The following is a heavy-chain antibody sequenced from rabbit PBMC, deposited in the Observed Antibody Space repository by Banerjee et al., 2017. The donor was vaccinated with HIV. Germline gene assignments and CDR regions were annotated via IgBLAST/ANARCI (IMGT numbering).Heavy chain of an antibody. J-gene: IGHJ4*01. CDR2: IYTGSSGTT. Sequence: QEQLEESGGDLVKPEGSLTLTCTASGFSFSNKYVICWVRQAPGKGLEWIGCIYTGSSGTTYYASWAKGRFTISKTSSTTVTLQMTSLTAADTATYFCASGYSDIYFNLWGQGTLVTVS. D-gene: IGHD1-1*01. V-gene: IGHV1S45*01. CDR1: GFSFSNKYV. CDR3: ASGYSDIYFNL.